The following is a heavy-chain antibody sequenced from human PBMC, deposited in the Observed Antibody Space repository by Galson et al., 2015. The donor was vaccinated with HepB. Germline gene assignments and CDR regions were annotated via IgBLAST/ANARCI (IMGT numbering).Heavy chain of an antibody. CDR1: GFTFSSSW. CDR2: ITSDGRST. D-gene: IGHD3-16*01. Sequence: SLRLSCAASGFTFSSSWMHWVRHAPGKGLMWVSRITSDGRSTAYADSVKGRFTISRDNAKNTLYLQMNSLRAEDTAMYCCARVGGSGAFHIWGQGTMVTVSS. J-gene: IGHJ3*02. CDR3: ARVGGSGAFHI. V-gene: IGHV3-74*01.